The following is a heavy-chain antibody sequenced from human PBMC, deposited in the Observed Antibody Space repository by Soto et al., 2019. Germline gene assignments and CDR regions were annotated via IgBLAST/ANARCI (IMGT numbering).Heavy chain of an antibody. CDR2: IIPIFGTA. Sequence: ASVKVSCKASGGTFSSYAISWVRQAPGQGLEWMGGIIPIFGTANYAQKFQGRVTITADESTSTAYMELSSLRSEDTAVYYCARDRSGDYLLAGYGMDVWGQGTTVIVSS. J-gene: IGHJ6*02. D-gene: IGHD4-17*01. CDR3: ARDRSGDYLLAGYGMDV. V-gene: IGHV1-69*13. CDR1: GGTFSSYA.